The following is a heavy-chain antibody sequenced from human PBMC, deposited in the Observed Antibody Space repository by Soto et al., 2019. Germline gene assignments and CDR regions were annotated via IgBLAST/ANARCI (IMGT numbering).Heavy chain of an antibody. CDR2: ISGSGGST. D-gene: IGHD6-13*01. V-gene: IGHV3-23*01. Sequence: GGSLRLSCAASGFTFSSYALSWVRQAPGKGLEWVSAISGSGGSTYYADSVKGRFSISRDNSKSTLYVQMNSLRAEDTAVYYCAKDVVLLIAAGGQYVDYWGQGVLVTVSS. CDR1: GFTFSSYA. CDR3: AKDVVLLIAAGGQYVDY. J-gene: IGHJ4*02.